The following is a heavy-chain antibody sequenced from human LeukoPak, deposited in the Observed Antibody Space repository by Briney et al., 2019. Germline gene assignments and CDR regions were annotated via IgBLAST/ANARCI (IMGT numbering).Heavy chain of an antibody. D-gene: IGHD4-17*01. Sequence: GRSLRLSCAASGFTFSSYAMHWVRQAPGKGLEWVAVISYDGSNKYYADSVKGRFTTSRDNAKNSLYLQMNSLRAEDTAVYYCARNPSGLFYGDYISSWGQGTLVTVSS. J-gene: IGHJ4*02. CDR1: GFTFSSYA. V-gene: IGHV3-30-3*01. CDR2: ISYDGSNK. CDR3: ARNPSGLFYGDYISS.